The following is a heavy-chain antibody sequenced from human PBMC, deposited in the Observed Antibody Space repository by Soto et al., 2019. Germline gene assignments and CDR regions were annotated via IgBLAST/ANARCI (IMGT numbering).Heavy chain of an antibody. CDR2: IYYSGIT. D-gene: IGHD3-10*01. CDR1: GGCISSYY. V-gene: IGHV4-59*01. J-gene: IGHJ5*02. Sequence: XATLSLTSTVSGGCISSYYWSWIREPPGKGLEWIGYIYYSGITKYSPSLKSRVTISVDTSKNQFSLKLSSVTAADTAVYYCARDYGSGSYSYNYFDPWGQGTLVTVSS. CDR3: ARDYGSGSYSYNYFDP.